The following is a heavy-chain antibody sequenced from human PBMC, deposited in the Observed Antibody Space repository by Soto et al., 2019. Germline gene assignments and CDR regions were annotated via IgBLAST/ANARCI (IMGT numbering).Heavy chain of an antibody. CDR2: ISPGDSDT. Sequence: QKTGKGLEWIGIISPGDSDTRYSPSFQGQVTSSADKSISTAYLQLTRLRASDTAVYYCVSREGDTGDSIRESWGQGTQVKVS. J-gene: IGHJ5*02. V-gene: IGHV5-51*01. CDR3: VSREGDTGDSIRES. D-gene: IGHD1-26*01.